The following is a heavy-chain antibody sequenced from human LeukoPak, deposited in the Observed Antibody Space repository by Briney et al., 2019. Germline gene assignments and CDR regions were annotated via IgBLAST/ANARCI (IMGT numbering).Heavy chain of an antibody. V-gene: IGHV5-51*01. CDR3: ARPPVTSSWHFHY. CDR2: IYPGDSDT. CDR1: GYSFTSYW. J-gene: IGHJ4*02. Sequence: GESLKTSCKGSGYSFTSYWIGWVRQMPGKGLEWMGIIYPGDSDTRYSPSFQGQVTISADKSISTAYLQWSSLKASDTAMYYCARPPVTSSWHFHYWGQGTLVTVSS. D-gene: IGHD6-13*01.